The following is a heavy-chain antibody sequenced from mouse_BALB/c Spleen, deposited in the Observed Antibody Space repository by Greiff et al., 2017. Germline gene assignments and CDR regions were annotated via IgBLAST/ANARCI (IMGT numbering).Heavy chain of an antibody. CDR2: IDPENGDT. CDR3: NSGNSYAMDY. Sequence: DQLQQSGAELVRSGASVKLSCTASGFNIKDYYMHWVKQRPEQGLEWIGWIDPENGDTEYAPKFQGKATMTADTSSNTAYLQLSSLTSEDTAVYYCNSGNSYAMDYWGQGTSVTVSS. D-gene: IGHD2-1*01. J-gene: IGHJ4*01. CDR1: GFNIKDYY. V-gene: IGHV14-4*02.